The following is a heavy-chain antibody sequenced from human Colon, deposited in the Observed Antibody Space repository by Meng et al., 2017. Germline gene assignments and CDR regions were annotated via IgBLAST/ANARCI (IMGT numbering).Heavy chain of an antibody. V-gene: IGHV4-4*07. Sequence: QGRMRGSGPGLVKPSETLSPTCTVSGDSISSYYWSWIRQTAGKGLEWIGRIHTSGSTTYNPSLKSRVTMSVDTSKNQVSLKLTSVTAADTAVYYCARDKGIVAAGARWFDPWGQGTLVTVSS. J-gene: IGHJ5*02. CDR2: IHTSGST. CDR3: ARDKGIVAAGARWFDP. D-gene: IGHD2-15*01. CDR1: GDSISSYY.